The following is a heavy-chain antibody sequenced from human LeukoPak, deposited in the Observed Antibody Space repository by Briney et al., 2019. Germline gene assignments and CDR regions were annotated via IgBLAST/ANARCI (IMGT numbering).Heavy chain of an antibody. CDR2: ISGSGGST. V-gene: IGHV3-23*01. CDR3: AKDGRGSGWFSYYFDY. Sequence: GGSLRLSCAASGFTFSSYAMSWVRQAPGKGLEWVSAISGSGGSTYYAGSVKGRFAISRDNSKNTLYLQMNSLRAENTAVYYCAKDGRGSGWFSYYFDYWGQGTLVTVSS. CDR1: GFTFSSYA. D-gene: IGHD6-19*01. J-gene: IGHJ4*02.